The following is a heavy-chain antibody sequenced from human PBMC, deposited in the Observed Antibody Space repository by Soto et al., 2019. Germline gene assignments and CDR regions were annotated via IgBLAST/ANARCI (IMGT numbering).Heavy chain of an antibody. CDR2: ISYDGSNK. CDR1: GFTFSSYA. J-gene: IGHJ4*02. CDR3: ARDHYYDSSGYLDY. V-gene: IGHV3-30-3*01. Sequence: PGGSLRLSCAASGFTFSSYAMHWVRQAPGKWLEWVAVISYDGSNKYYADSVKGRFTISRDNSKNTLYLQMNSLRAEDTAVYYCARDHYYDSSGYLDYWGQGTLVTVSS. D-gene: IGHD3-22*01.